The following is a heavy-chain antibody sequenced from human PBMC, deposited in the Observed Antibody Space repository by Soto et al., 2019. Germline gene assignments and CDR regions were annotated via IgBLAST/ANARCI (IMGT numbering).Heavy chain of an antibody. CDR2: ITGSGGST. Sequence: GGSLRLSCAASGFTFSSSAMSWVRRAPGKGLEWVSAITGSGGSTYYADPVKGRFTISRDTSRNTLYLQMDSLRAEDTAVYYCAKLVPDWGQGTLVTVSS. CDR1: GFTFSSSA. CDR3: AKLVPD. V-gene: IGHV3-23*01. J-gene: IGHJ4*02.